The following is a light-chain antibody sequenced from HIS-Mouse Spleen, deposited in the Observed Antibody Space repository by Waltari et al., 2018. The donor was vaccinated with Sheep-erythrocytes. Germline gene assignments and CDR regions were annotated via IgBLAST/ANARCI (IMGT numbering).Light chain of an antibody. CDR2: WAS. Sequence: DIQMTQSPSSVSASVGDRVTITCRASQGISSWLAWYQQKPGQPPKLLIYWASTRESGVPDRFSGSGSGTDFTLTISSLQAEDVAVYYCQQYYSTLLTFGGGTKVEIK. CDR3: QQYYSTLLT. CDR1: QGISSW. V-gene: IGKV4-1*01. J-gene: IGKJ4*01.